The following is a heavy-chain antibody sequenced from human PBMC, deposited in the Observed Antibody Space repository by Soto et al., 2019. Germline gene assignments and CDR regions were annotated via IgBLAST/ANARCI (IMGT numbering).Heavy chain of an antibody. V-gene: IGHV3-43*01. CDR2: ISWDGGST. CDR3: AKATTVNTLLVPNYGMDV. J-gene: IGHJ6*02. D-gene: IGHD4-17*01. Sequence: GESLKISCAASGFTFDDYTMHWVRQAPGKGLEWVSLISWDGGSTYYADSVNGRFTISRDNSKNSLYLQMNSLRTEDTALYYCAKATTVNTLLVPNYGMDVWGQGTTVTVSS. CDR1: GFTFDDYT.